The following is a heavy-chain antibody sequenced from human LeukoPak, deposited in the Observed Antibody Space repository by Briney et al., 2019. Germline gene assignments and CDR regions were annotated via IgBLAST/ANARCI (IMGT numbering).Heavy chain of an antibody. J-gene: IGHJ4*02. CDR1: GDSVSSNSAA. Sequence: SQTLSLTCAISGDSVSSNSAAWNWIRQSPSRGLEGLGRTYYRSKWYNDYALSVKSRISINPDTSKNQFSLQLNSVTPEDTAVYYCARVQQLGQGFHYWGLGTLVTVSS. CDR2: TYYRSKWYN. V-gene: IGHV6-1*01. CDR3: ARVQQLGQGFHY. D-gene: IGHD6-13*01.